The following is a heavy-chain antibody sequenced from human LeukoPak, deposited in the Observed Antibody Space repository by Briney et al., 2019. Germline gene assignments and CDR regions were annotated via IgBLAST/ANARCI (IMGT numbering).Heavy chain of an antibody. V-gene: IGHV3-30*18. Sequence: PGGSLRLSCAASGFTFSSYGMHWVRQAPGKGLEWVAVISYDGSNKYYADSVKGRFTISRDNSKNTLYLQMNSLRAEDTAVYYCAKEYSGSYGEVAFDIWGQGTMVTVSS. CDR1: GFTFSSYG. J-gene: IGHJ3*02. D-gene: IGHD1-26*01. CDR3: AKEYSGSYGEVAFDI. CDR2: ISYDGSNK.